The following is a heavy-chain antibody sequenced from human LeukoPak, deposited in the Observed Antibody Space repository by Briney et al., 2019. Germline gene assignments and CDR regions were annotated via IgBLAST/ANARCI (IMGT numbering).Heavy chain of an antibody. Sequence: PGGSLRFSCAASGFSFRGNAMHWVRQAPGKGLEWLAIIWYDGSNEYYADSVKGRFTISRDNSKNTLYLQMNSLTAEDTALYYCARGGMSARPDYWGQGTLVTVSS. CDR2: IWYDGSNE. CDR3: ARGGMSARPDY. D-gene: IGHD6-6*01. J-gene: IGHJ4*02. CDR1: GFSFRGNA. V-gene: IGHV3-33*01.